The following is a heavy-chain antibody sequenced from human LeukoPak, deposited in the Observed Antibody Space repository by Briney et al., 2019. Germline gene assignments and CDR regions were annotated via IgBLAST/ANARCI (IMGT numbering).Heavy chain of an antibody. Sequence: GESLKISCKGSGCSFTSYWIGWVRQMPGKGLEWMGIIYPDDSDTRYSPSFQGQVTISVDKSINTTYLQWSSLKASDTAMYYCARHREQQLDNWFDPWGQGTLVTVSS. V-gene: IGHV5-51*01. J-gene: IGHJ5*02. CDR3: ARHREQQLDNWFDP. D-gene: IGHD6-13*01. CDR1: GCSFTSYW. CDR2: IYPDDSDT.